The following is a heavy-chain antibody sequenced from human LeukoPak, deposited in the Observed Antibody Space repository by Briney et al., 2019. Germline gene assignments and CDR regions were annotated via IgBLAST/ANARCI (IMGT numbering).Heavy chain of an antibody. CDR3: ARRAGAYSHPYDY. D-gene: IGHD4/OR15-4a*01. CDR2: YSDNT. Sequence: GGSLRLSCTVSGFTVSSNSMSWVRQAPGKGLEWVSFYSDNTHYSDPVKGRFTISRDNSKNTLYLQMNSLRAEDTAVYYCARRAGAYSHPYDYWGQGTLVTVSS. V-gene: IGHV3-53*01. J-gene: IGHJ4*02. CDR1: GFTVSSNS.